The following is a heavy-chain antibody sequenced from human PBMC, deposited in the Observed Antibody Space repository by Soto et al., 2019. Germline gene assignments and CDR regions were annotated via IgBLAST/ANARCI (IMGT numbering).Heavy chain of an antibody. CDR2: ITPYNGNT. Sequence: QVQLVQSGAEVKNPGASVKVSCQACNYLFGAFGISWVRQAPGQGLEWMGWITPYNGNTHYAEKFQDRVTMTADKSTTTAYMEVRRLTSDDTAVYFCARISARRNDFDVWGQGTVVTVSS. CDR1: NYLFGAFG. CDR3: ARISARRNDFDV. J-gene: IGHJ3*01. V-gene: IGHV1-18*01.